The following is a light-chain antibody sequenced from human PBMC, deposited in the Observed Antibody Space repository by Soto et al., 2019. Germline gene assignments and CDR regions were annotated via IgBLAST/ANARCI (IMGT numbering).Light chain of an antibody. CDR2: QAS. CDR1: QSISSW. V-gene: IGKV1-5*03. Sequence: DIQMTQSPSTLSASMGDTVTITCRASQSISSWLAWYQHKPGKAPKRLIYQASILHSGVPSRFSGSGSGTDFTLTITGLQPDDFATYYCQQYNSNYRLWTFGQGTKVEIK. CDR3: QQYNSNYRLWT. J-gene: IGKJ1*01.